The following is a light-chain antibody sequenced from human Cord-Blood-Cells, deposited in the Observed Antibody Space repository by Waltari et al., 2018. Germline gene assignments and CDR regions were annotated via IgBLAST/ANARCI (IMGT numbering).Light chain of an antibody. CDR2: GAS. Sequence: EIVITQSPATLSVSPGDRATLSCRASQSVSSNLAWYQQQPGQAPRLLIYGASTRATGTPARFSGSGSGTEFTLTISSLQSEDFAVYYCQQYNNWPITFGQGTRLEIK. CDR1: QSVSSN. V-gene: IGKV3-15*01. J-gene: IGKJ5*01. CDR3: QQYNNWPIT.